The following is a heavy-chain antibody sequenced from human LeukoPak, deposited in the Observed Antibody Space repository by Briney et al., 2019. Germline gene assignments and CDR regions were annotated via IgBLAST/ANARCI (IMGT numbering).Heavy chain of an antibody. CDR1: GDSIRSFF. J-gene: IGHJ4*02. CDR2: FYYAGST. V-gene: IGHV4-59*01. CDR3: ARLPSAGHGYFED. D-gene: IGHD4-17*01. Sequence: PSETLFLTCTVSGDSIRSFFWSWIRQSPGKGLEWIGFFYYAGSTNYNPSLKSRVAISVDTSKNQLSLNLSSVTAADTALYYCARLPSAGHGYFEDWGQGALVTVSS.